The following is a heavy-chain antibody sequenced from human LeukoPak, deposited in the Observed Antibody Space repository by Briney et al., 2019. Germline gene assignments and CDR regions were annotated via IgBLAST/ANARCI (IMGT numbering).Heavy chain of an antibody. Sequence: SQTLSLTCTVSGGSISSGSYYWSWIRQPAGKGLEWIGRIYTSGSTNYNPSLKSRVTISVDTSKNQFSLKLSSVTAADTAVYYCARGQGYNYFDWGQGTLVTVSS. D-gene: IGHD5-24*01. V-gene: IGHV4-61*02. CDR1: GGSISSGSYY. CDR3: ARGQGYNYFD. CDR2: IYTSGST. J-gene: IGHJ4*02.